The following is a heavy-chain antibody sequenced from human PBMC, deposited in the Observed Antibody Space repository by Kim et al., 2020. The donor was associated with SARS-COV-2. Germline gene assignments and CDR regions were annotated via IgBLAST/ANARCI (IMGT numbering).Heavy chain of an antibody. J-gene: IGHJ5*02. CDR1: GGTFSSYA. D-gene: IGHD6-6*01. Sequence: SVKVSCKASGGTFSSYAISWVRQAPGQGLEWMGGIIPIFGTANYAQKFQGRVTITADESTSTAYMELSSLRSEDTAVYYCARSRRHNDEAARLEGGLFDPWGQGTLVTVSS. CDR2: IIPIFGTA. V-gene: IGHV1-69*13. CDR3: ARSRRHNDEAARLEGGLFDP.